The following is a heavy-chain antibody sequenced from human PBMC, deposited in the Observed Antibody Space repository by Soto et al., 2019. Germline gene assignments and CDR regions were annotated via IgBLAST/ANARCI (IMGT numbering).Heavy chain of an antibody. CDR1: GGTFSSYA. D-gene: IGHD5-18*01. V-gene: IGHV1-69*01. CDR2: IIPIFGTA. J-gene: IGHJ6*02. Sequence: QVQLVQSGAEVKKPGSSVKVSCKASGGTFSSYAISWVRQAPGQGREGMGGIIPIFGTANYAQKFQGRVTITADDSTSTAYMELSSLRSEDTAVYYCARDRDTALVTAYYYGMDVWGQGTTVTVSS. CDR3: ARDRDTALVTAYYYGMDV.